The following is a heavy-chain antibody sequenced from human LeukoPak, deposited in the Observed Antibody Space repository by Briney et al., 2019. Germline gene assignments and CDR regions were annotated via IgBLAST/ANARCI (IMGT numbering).Heavy chain of an antibody. CDR3: AACIAVAGYAEYFQH. Sequence: GESLKISCKGSGYSFISYWIGWVRQMPGKGLLWRGIIYPGDSDTRYSPSFQGQVTISADKSISTAYLQWSSLKASDTAMYYCAACIAVAGYAEYFQHWGQGTLVTVSS. CDR1: GYSFISYW. D-gene: IGHD6-19*01. CDR2: IYPGDSDT. J-gene: IGHJ1*01. V-gene: IGHV5-51*01.